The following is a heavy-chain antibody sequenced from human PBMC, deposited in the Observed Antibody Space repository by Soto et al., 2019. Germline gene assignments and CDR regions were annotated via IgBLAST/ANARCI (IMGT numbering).Heavy chain of an antibody. CDR2: INHSGST. D-gene: IGHD6-19*01. Sequence: PSETLSLTCAVYGGSFSGYYWSWIRQPPGKGLEWIGEINHSGSTNYNPSLKSRVTISVDTSKNQFSLKLSSVTAADTAVYYCAREERVAVAGTNNWFDPWGQGTLVTVSS. V-gene: IGHV4-34*01. CDR3: AREERVAVAGTNNWFDP. J-gene: IGHJ5*02. CDR1: GGSFSGYY.